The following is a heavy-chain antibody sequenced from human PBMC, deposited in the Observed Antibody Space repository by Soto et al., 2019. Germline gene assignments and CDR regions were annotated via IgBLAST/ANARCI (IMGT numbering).Heavy chain of an antibody. J-gene: IGHJ3*02. CDR3: VREVHCSVGICSHDAFEI. CDR1: GYTFTSYG. V-gene: IGHV1-18*01. CDR2: ISAYNGNT. D-gene: IGHD2-15*01. Sequence: ASVKVSCKASGYTFTSYGISWVRQAPGQGLERMGWISAYNGNTNYAQKLQGRVTMTTDTSTSTAYMELRSLRSEDTAVYFFVREVHCSVGICSHDAFEIGGKGTM.